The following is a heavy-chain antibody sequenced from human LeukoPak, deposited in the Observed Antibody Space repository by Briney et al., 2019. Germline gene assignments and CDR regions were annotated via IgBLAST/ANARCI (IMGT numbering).Heavy chain of an antibody. CDR2: ISGSGGST. V-gene: IGHV3-23*01. D-gene: IGHD6-13*01. Sequence: GGSLRLSCAASGFTFSSYAMSWVRQAPGKGLEWVSAISGSGGSTYYADSVRGRFTISRDNSKNTLYLQMNSLRAEDTAVYYCAKAAIAAAGFFGSGGFDYWGQGTLVTVSS. CDR3: AKAAIAAAGFFGSGGFDY. CDR1: GFTFSSYA. J-gene: IGHJ4*02.